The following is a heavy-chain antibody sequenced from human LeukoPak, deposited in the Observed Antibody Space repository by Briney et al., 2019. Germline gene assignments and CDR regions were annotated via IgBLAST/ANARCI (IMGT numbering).Heavy chain of an antibody. CDR2: VIPIFGTA. Sequence: SVKVSCKASGGTFSSYAISWVRQAPGQGLEWMGGVIPIFGTANYAQKFQGRVTITADESTSTAYMELSSLRSEDTAVYYCASSLGGYNPRDYYYYMDVWGKGTTVTVSS. CDR3: ASSLGGYNPRDYYYYMDV. CDR1: GGTFSSYA. V-gene: IGHV1-69*13. J-gene: IGHJ6*03. D-gene: IGHD5-24*01.